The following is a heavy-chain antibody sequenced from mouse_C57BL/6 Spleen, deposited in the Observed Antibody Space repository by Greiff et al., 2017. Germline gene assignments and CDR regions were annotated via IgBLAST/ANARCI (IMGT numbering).Heavy chain of an antibody. J-gene: IGHJ1*03. CDR1: GYTFTDYE. V-gene: IGHV1-15*01. D-gene: IGHD1-1*01. CDR2: IDPETGGT. CDR3: TRTYGRSSLWYFDV. Sequence: VQLQQSGAELVRPGASVTLSCKASGYTFTDYEMHWVKQTPVHGLEWIGAIDPETGGTAYNQKFKGKAILTADKSSSTAYMELRSLTSEDSAVYYCTRTYGRSSLWYFDVWGTGTTVTVSS.